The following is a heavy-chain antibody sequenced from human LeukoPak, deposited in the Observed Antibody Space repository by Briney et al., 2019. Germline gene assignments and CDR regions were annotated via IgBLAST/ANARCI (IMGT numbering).Heavy chain of an antibody. Sequence: GGSLRLSCAASGFTFSTYTMNWVPQAPGKGLEWVSSISSSATYIYYADSVKGRFTISRDNAKNSLYVQMNSLRAEDTAVYYCARDLVGATTFWGQGTLVTVSS. J-gene: IGHJ4*02. CDR3: ARDLVGATTF. CDR2: ISSSATYI. CDR1: GFTFSTYT. D-gene: IGHD1-26*01. V-gene: IGHV3-21*01.